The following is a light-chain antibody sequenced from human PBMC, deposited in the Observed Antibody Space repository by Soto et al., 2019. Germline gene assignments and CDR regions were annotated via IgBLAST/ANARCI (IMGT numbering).Light chain of an antibody. CDR2: DVS. Sequence: ELVMTQSPATLSVSPGERATLSCRASQSVRSNLAWYQQKPGQASRLLIYDVSTRATGIPARFSGSGSGTEFTLTISSLQSDDFATYYCQQYNTYSYTFGQGTKLEIK. CDR1: QSVRSN. J-gene: IGKJ2*01. V-gene: IGKV3D-15*01. CDR3: QQYNTYSYT.